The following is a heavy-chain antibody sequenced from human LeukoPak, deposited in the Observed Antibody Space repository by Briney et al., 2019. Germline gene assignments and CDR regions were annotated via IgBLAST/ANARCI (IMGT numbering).Heavy chain of an antibody. V-gene: IGHV4-30-2*05. Sequence: PSETLSLTCTVSGGSISSGGYYWSWIRQPPGKGLEWIGYIYHSGSTYYNPSLKSRVTISVDTSKNQFSLKLSSVTAADTAVYYCARGTRLWSGSQEPYFDYWGQGTLVTVSS. CDR1: GGSISSGGYY. D-gene: IGHD3-3*01. J-gene: IGHJ4*02. CDR3: ARGTRLWSGSQEPYFDY. CDR2: IYHSGST.